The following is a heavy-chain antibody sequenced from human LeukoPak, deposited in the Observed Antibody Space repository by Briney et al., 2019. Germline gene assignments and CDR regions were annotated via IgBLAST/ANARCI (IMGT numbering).Heavy chain of an antibody. J-gene: IGHJ4*02. D-gene: IGHD3-22*01. CDR2: INHSGST. CDR1: GGSISSSSYY. CDR3: ARYVYYDSSGHMGCDY. Sequence: SETLSLTCTVSGGSISSSSYYWGWIRQPPGKGLEWIGEINHSGSTNYNPSLKSRVTISVDTSKNQFSLKLSSVTAADTAVYYCARYVYYDSSGHMGCDYWGQGTLVTVSS. V-gene: IGHV4-39*07.